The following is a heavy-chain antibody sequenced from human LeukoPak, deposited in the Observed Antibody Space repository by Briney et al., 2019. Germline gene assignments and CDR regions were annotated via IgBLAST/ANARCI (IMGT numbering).Heavy chain of an antibody. V-gene: IGHV3-11*01. CDR2: ISSSGSTI. Sequence: GGSLRLSCAASGFTFSDYYMSWIRQAPGKGLEWVSYISSSGSTIYYADSVKGRFTISRDNAKNSLHLQMNSLRAEDTAVYYCARAVLRFLEWPPGDYYYYGMDVWGQGTTVTVSS. J-gene: IGHJ6*02. D-gene: IGHD3-3*01. CDR1: GFTFSDYY. CDR3: ARAVLRFLEWPPGDYYYYGMDV.